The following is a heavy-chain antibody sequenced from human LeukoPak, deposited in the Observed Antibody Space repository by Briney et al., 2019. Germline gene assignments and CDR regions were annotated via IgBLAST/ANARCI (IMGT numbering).Heavy chain of an antibody. Sequence: SETLSLTCTASGGSISSYYWSWIRQPPGKGLEWIGYIYYSGGTNYNPSLKSRVTISVDTSKNQFSLKLSSVTAADTAVYYCARSLIKFGGVIDDYWGQGTLVTVSS. CDR3: ARSLIKFGGVIDDY. J-gene: IGHJ4*02. CDR1: GGSISSYY. D-gene: IGHD3-16*02. CDR2: IYYSGGT. V-gene: IGHV4-59*01.